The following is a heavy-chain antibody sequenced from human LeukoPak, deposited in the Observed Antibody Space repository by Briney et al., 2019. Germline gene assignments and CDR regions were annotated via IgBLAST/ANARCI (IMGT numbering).Heavy chain of an antibody. CDR2: ISSSSSYI. CDR1: GFTFSSYS. CDR3: ATDWLPPQPSDY. Sequence: GGSLRLSCAASGFTFSSYSMNWVRQAPGKGLEWVSSISSSSSYIYYADSVKGRFTISRDNAKNSLYLKMNSLRAEDTAVYYCATDWLPPQPSDYWGQGTLVTVSS. V-gene: IGHV3-21*01. J-gene: IGHJ4*02. D-gene: IGHD3-9*01.